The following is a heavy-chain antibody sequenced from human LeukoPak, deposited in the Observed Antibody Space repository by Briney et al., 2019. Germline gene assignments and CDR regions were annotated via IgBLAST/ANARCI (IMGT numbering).Heavy chain of an antibody. CDR2: ISAYNGNT. D-gene: IGHD1-1*01. CDR3: ARAQTLDADYDY. Sequence: ASVKVSSKASGYTFTSYGISWVRQAPGQGVEWMGWISAYNGNTNYAQKLQGRVTMTTDTSTSTAYMELRSLRSDDTAVYYCARAQTLDADYDYWGQGTLVTVSS. V-gene: IGHV1-18*01. J-gene: IGHJ4*02. CDR1: GYTFTSYG.